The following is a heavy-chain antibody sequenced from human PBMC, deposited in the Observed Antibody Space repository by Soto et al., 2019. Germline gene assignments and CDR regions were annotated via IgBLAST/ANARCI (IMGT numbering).Heavy chain of an antibody. CDR1: EFSFSDYG. V-gene: IGHV3-30*18. D-gene: IGHD2-2*01. CDR2: ISYEGTAK. Sequence: QVQLVESGGGVVQPGMSLRLSCAASEFSFSDYGMHWVRQAPGKGLEWVAVISYEGTAKYYADSVKGRFTISRDNSKNTLFLQMNNLRSEDTAVYYCANGASHRMFDYWGQGTLVTVSS. J-gene: IGHJ4*02. CDR3: ANGASHRMFDY.